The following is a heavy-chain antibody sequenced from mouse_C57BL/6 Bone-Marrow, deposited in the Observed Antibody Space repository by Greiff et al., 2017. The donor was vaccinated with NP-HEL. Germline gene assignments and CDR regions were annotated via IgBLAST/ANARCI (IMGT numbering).Heavy chain of an antibody. CDR2: IDPNSGGT. V-gene: IGHV1-72*01. Sequence: QVHVKQSGAELVKPGASVKLSCKASGYTFTSYWMHWVKQRPGRGLEWIGRIDPNSGGTKYNEKFKSKATLTVDKPSSTAYMQLSSLTSEDSAVYYCARTYYSNCSLYGMDYWGQGTSVTVSS. D-gene: IGHD2-5*01. J-gene: IGHJ4*01. CDR3: ARTYYSNCSLYGMDY. CDR1: GYTFTSYW.